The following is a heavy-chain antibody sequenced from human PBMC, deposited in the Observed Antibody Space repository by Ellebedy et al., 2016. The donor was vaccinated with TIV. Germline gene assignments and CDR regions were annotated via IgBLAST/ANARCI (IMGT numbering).Heavy chain of an antibody. CDR2: IFSNDEK. D-gene: IGHD6-19*01. J-gene: IGHJ4*02. Sequence: SGPTLVKPTETLTLTCTVSGFSLSNARMGVSWIRQPPGKALEWLAHIFSNDEKSYSTSLKSRLTISKDTSKSQVVLTMTNMDPVDTATYYCARIIWVGQWLVYYFDYWGQGTLVTVSS. V-gene: IGHV2-26*01. CDR3: ARIIWVGQWLVYYFDY. CDR1: GFSLSNARMG.